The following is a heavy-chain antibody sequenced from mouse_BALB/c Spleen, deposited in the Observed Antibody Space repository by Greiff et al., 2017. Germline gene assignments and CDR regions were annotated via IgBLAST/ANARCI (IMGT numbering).Heavy chain of an antibody. CDR3: VRGGDYDDAMDQ. Sequence: EVMLVEPRGGLVKLGGYLKLSCAASGFTFGVYYMYWVRPTPAKRLEWVETISDGGSYTYYPDSVKGRFTISRDNAKNNLYLQMSSLKSGDTDMYNCVRGGDYDDAMDQWGHGAAVTVSS. J-gene: IGHJ4*01. CDR2: ISDGGSYT. D-gene: IGHD2-4*01. V-gene: IGHV5-4*02. CDR1: GFTFGVYY.